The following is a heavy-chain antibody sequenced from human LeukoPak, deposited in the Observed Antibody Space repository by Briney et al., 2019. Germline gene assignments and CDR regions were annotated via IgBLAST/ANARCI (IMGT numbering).Heavy chain of an antibody. CDR1: GFTFSNHGM. V-gene: IGHV4-38-2*01. CDR2: IYHSGST. CDR3: ASANYYDSSGLSPWFDP. D-gene: IGHD3-22*01. J-gene: IGHJ5*02. Sequence: GSLRLSCAASGFTFSNHGMNWVRQAPGKGLEWIGSIYHSGSTYYNPSLKSRVTISVDTSKNQFSLKLSSVTAADTAVYYCASANYYDSSGLSPWFDPWGQGTLVTVSS.